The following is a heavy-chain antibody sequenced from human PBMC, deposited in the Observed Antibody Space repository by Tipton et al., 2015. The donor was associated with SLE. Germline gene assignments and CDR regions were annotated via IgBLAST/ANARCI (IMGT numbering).Heavy chain of an antibody. CDR2: IYYSGST. J-gene: IGHJ5*02. Sequence: TLSLTCTVSGGSISSGGSYWSWIRQPPGKGLEWIGSIYYSGSTYYNPSLKSRVTMSVDTSKNQFFLNLSSVTAADTALYYCARAGGGATRNWFDPWGQGTLVTVSS. D-gene: IGHD1-26*01. CDR3: ARAGGGATRNWFDP. V-gene: IGHV4-39*07. CDR1: GGSISSGGSY.